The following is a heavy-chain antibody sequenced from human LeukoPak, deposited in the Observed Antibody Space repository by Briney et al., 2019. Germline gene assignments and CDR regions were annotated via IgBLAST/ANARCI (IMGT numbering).Heavy chain of an antibody. V-gene: IGHV3-23*01. J-gene: IGHJ4*02. Sequence: GGSLRLSCPAYGFTFANYAMSWVRPAAGKGLGWASVIVGSGRTTFYADSVRGRFTIPRDNSKNMVFLQMNSLRAEDTAVYYCAKARLSTGWAYNDYWGPGTLVTVSS. CDR2: IVGSGRTT. D-gene: IGHD6-19*01. CDR1: GFTFANYA. CDR3: AKARLSTGWAYNDY.